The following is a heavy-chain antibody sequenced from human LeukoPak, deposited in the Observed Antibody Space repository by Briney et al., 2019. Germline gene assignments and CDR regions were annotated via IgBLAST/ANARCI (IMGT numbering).Heavy chain of an antibody. Sequence: SETLSLTCTVSGGSTTGSSYYWGWIRQPPGKGLEWIGSMYYSGSTYYNPSLKSRLTISVDTSQNQFSLKLTPVTAADTAVYYCASQYYDNTGYYDFDYWGQGTLVTVSS. CDR3: ASQYYDNTGYYDFDY. CDR1: GGSTTGSSYY. D-gene: IGHD3-22*01. J-gene: IGHJ4*02. V-gene: IGHV4-39*01. CDR2: MYYSGST.